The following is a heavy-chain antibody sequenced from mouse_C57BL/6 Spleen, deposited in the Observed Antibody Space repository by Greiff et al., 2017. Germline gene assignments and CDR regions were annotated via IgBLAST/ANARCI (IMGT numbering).Heavy chain of an antibody. CDR1: GYSITSGYD. Sequence: EVKLVESGPGMVKPSQSLSLTCTVTGYSITSGYDWHWIRHFPGNKLEWMGYISYSGSTNYNPSLKSRISITHDTSKNHFFLKLNSVTTEDTATYYCAREGNSYAMDYWGQGTSVTVSS. V-gene: IGHV3-1*01. CDR2: ISYSGST. D-gene: IGHD2-1*01. J-gene: IGHJ4*01. CDR3: AREGNSYAMDY.